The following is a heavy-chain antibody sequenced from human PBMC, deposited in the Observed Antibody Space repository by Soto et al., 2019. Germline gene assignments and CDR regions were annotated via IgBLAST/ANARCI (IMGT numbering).Heavy chain of an antibody. CDR1: GGTFSSYA. CDR3: ARGEDGYNGRVPVI. CDR2: IIPIFGTA. D-gene: IGHD3-10*02. Sequence: SVKVSCKASGGTFSSYAISWVRQAPGQGLEWMGGIIPIFGTANYAQKFQDRVTITADESTSTAYMELSSLRSEDTAVYYCARGEDGYNGRVPVIWGQGTMVTV. V-gene: IGHV1-69*13. J-gene: IGHJ3*02.